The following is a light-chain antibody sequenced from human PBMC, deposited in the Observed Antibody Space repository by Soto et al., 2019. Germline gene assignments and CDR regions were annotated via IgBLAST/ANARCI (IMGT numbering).Light chain of an antibody. V-gene: IGKV3D-20*02. J-gene: IGKJ5*01. CDR1: QSVSNNY. Sequence: EIVLTQSPATLSLSPGDRATLSCGASQSVSNNYLAWYQQKPGLAPRLLIYDASYRANGIPDRFSGSGSGTDFTLTISSLEPEDFAVYYCQHRMNWPLTFGQGTRLEIK. CDR3: QHRMNWPLT. CDR2: DAS.